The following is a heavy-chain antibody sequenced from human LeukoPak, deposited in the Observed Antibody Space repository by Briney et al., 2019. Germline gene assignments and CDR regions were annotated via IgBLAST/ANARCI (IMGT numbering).Heavy chain of an antibody. CDR1: GFIFSNYG. CDR3: ARAYSSSSEANFDY. D-gene: IGHD6-6*01. CDR2: IWYDGSRI. V-gene: IGHV3-33*01. J-gene: IGHJ4*02. Sequence: PGRSLRLSCAASGFIFSNYGMHWVRQAPGKGLDWVAVIWYDGSRIYYADSVKGRFTISRYNSKNPLYLQMNSLRAEDTAVYYCARAYSSSSEANFDYWGQGTLVTVSS.